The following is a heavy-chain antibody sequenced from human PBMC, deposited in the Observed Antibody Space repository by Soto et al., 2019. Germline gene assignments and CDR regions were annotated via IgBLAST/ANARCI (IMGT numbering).Heavy chain of an antibody. D-gene: IGHD4-4*01. CDR2: ISYDGSNK. Sequence: ESGGGVVPPGRSLRLSCVASRFTFSTYDMHWVRQAPGKGLEWVAIISYDGSNKYYADSVKGRFTISRDNSKNTLFLQMNSLRAEDTALYFCAKSGNYTNYHDAFDIWGQGTMVTVSS. V-gene: IGHV3-30*18. CDR3: AKSGNYTNYHDAFDI. CDR1: RFTFSTYD. J-gene: IGHJ3*02.